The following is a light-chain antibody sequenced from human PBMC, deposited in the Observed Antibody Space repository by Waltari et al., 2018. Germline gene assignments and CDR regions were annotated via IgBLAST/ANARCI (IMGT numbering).Light chain of an antibody. Sequence: DIQMTQSPSSVSASVGDRVTITCRASQDVSTWLAWYQQKPGEAPQLLIYAASRLQSGVPSRFSGSGSGTDFTLTISTLQPEDFATYYCQQANTFPYTFGQGTKLEI. CDR1: QDVSTW. J-gene: IGKJ2*01. V-gene: IGKV1-12*01. CDR3: QQANTFPYT. CDR2: AAS.